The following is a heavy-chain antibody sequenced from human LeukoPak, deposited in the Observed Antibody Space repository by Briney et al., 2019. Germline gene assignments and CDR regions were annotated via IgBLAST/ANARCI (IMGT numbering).Heavy chain of an antibody. Sequence: GGSLRLSCAASGFTFSSYGMHWVRQAPGKGLEWVAVIWYDGSNKYYADSVKGRFTISRDNSKNTLYLQMNSLRAEDTAVYYCARAVYYGFNFDYWGQGTLVTVSS. V-gene: IGHV3-33*01. D-gene: IGHD3-3*01. CDR1: GFTFSSYG. J-gene: IGHJ4*02. CDR2: IWYDGSNK. CDR3: ARAVYYGFNFDY.